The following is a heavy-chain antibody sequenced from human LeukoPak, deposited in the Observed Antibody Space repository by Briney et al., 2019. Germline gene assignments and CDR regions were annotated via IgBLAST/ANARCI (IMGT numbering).Heavy chain of an antibody. CDR3: ARLSVIVGATTVDY. J-gene: IGHJ4*02. CDR1: GFTLSIYG. D-gene: IGHD1-26*01. Sequence: PGGSLRLSCATSGFTLSIYGMSWVRQAPGKGLEWVSGINWNGGITGYADSVKGRFTISRDNAKNSLYLQMNSLRAEDTALYYCARLSVIVGATTVDYWGQGTLVTVSS. V-gene: IGHV3-20*04. CDR2: INWNGGIT.